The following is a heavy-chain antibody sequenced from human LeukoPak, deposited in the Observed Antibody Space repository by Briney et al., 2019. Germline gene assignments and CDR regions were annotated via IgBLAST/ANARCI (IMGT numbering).Heavy chain of an antibody. CDR3: ARADSGYDDFSCVH. J-gene: IGHJ4*02. CDR1: GFTFSSYS. CDR2: ISSSSSYI. D-gene: IGHD5-12*01. V-gene: IGHV3-21*01. Sequence: PGGSLRLPCAASGFTFSSYSMNWVRQAPGKGLEWVSSISSSSSYIYYADSVKGRFTISRDNAKNSLYLQMNSLRAEDTAVYYCARADSGYDDFSCVHWGQGTLVTVSS.